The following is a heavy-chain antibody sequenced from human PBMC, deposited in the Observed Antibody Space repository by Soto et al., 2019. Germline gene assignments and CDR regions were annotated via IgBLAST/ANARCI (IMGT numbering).Heavy chain of an antibody. CDR3: ATTADCSSTSCSPYYYYGMDV. Sequence: LXLTCTVSAGSISSYYWSWIRQPPVKGLEWIGYIYYSGSTNYNPSLKSRVTISVDTSKNQFSLKLSSVTAADTAVYYCATTADCSSTSCSPYYYYGMDVWGQGTTVTVSS. V-gene: IGHV4-59*01. CDR2: IYYSGST. D-gene: IGHD2-2*01. J-gene: IGHJ6*02. CDR1: AGSISSYY.